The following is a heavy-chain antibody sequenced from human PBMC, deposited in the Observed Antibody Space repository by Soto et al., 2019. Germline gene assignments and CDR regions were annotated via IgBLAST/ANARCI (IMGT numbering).Heavy chain of an antibody. CDR1: GFTFSSYA. J-gene: IGHJ5*02. CDR2: ISYDGSNK. CDR3: ARGRSIAAPFDP. Sequence: GSLRLSCAASGFTFSSYAMHWVRQAPGKGLEWVAVISYDGSNKYYADSVKGRFTISRDNSKNTLYLQMNSLRAEDTAVYYCARGRSIAAPFDPWGQGTLVTVSS. V-gene: IGHV3-30-3*01. D-gene: IGHD6-6*01.